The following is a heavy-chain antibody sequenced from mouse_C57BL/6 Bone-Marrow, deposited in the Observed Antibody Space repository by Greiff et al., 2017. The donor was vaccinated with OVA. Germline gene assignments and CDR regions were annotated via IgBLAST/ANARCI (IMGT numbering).Heavy chain of an antibody. D-gene: IGHD1-1*01. CDR2: IYPGNSDT. Sequence: VQLQQSGTVLARPGASVKMSCKTSGYTFTSYWMHWVKQRPGQGLEWIGAIYPGNSDTSYNQKFNGKAKLTAVTSASTAYMELSSLTNEDSAVYYCTRWGYYGSSFDYWGQGTTLTVSS. V-gene: IGHV1-5*01. J-gene: IGHJ2*01. CDR1: GYTFTSYW. CDR3: TRWGYYGSSFDY.